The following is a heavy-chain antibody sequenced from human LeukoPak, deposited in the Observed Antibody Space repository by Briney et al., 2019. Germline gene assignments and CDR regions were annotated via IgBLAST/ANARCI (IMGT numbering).Heavy chain of an antibody. J-gene: IGHJ4*02. V-gene: IGHV3-30*03. D-gene: IGHD3-10*01. CDR2: ISYDGSNK. CDR1: GFTFSSYG. Sequence: GRSLRLSCAAPGFTFSSYGMHWVRQAPGKGLEWVAVISYDGSNKYYADSVKGRFTISRDNSKNTLYLQMNSLRAEDTAVYYCYYGSGNDYWGQGTLVTVSS. CDR3: YYGSGNDY.